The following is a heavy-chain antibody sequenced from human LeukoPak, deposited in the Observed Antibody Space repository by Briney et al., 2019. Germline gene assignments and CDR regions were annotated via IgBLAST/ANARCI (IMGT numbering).Heavy chain of an antibody. CDR1: GFTFSSYG. CDR3: ARDMRGIAAAGTGDAFDI. CDR2: IWYDGSNK. D-gene: IGHD6-13*01. V-gene: IGHV3-33*01. Sequence: GRSLRLSCAASGFTFSSYGMHWVRQAPGKGLEWVAVIWYDGSNKYYADSVKGRFTISRDNSKNTLYLQMNSLRADDTAVYYCARDMRGIAAAGTGDAFDIWGQGTMVTVSS. J-gene: IGHJ3*02.